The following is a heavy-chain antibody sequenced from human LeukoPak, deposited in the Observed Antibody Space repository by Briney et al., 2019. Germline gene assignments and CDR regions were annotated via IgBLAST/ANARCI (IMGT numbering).Heavy chain of an antibody. CDR2: IYSGGST. CDR3: ARDPGTLLRGSRRGYDGNYYYMDV. V-gene: IGHV3-53*01. J-gene: IGHJ6*03. D-gene: IGHD3-10*01. Sequence: GGSLRLSCTVSGFTVSSDSMSWVRQAPGKGLEWVSFIYSGGSTHYSDSVKGRFTISRDNSKNTLYLQMNSLRAENTAVYYCARDPGTLLRGSRRGYDGNYYYMDVWGKGTTVTISS. CDR1: GFTVSSDS.